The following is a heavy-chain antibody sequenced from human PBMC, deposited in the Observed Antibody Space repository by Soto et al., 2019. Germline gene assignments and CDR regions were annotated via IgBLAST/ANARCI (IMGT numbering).Heavy chain of an antibody. V-gene: IGHV1-3*01. CDR1: GYTFTSYA. D-gene: IGHD3-10*01. J-gene: IGHJ5*02. CDR3: ARDRITMVRGGNWFDP. Sequence: QVQLVQSGAEVKKPGASVKVSCKASGYTFTSYAMHWVRQAPGQRLEWMGWINAGNGNTKYSQKFQGRVTITRDTSASTAYMELSSLRSEDTAVYYCARDRITMVRGGNWFDPWGQGTLVTVSS. CDR2: INAGNGNT.